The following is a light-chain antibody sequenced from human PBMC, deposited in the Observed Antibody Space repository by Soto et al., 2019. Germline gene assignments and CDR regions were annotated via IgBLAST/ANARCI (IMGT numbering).Light chain of an antibody. CDR3: CSYAGSPHVV. J-gene: IGLJ2*01. V-gene: IGLV2-11*01. CDR2: DVS. CDR1: SSDVGGYNY. Sequence: QSAPTQPRSVSGSPGQSVTISCTGTSSDVGGYNYVSWYQHHPGKAPKLMIYDVSKRPSGVPDRFSGSKSGNTASLTISGLQAEDEADYYCCSYAGSPHVVFGGGTKLTVL.